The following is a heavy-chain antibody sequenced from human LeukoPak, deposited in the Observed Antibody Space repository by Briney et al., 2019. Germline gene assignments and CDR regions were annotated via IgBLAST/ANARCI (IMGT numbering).Heavy chain of an antibody. J-gene: IGHJ4*02. CDR3: ARDSFPYYFDN. CDR1: GFTVSSND. D-gene: IGHD2-15*01. CDR2: IYSDGST. V-gene: IGHV3-66*01. Sequence: GGSLRLSCAPSGFTVSSNDMSWVRQAPGKGLEWVSVIYSDGSTYYADSVKGRFTISRDNSKNTLYLQMNSLRAEDTAVYYCARDSFPYYFDNWGQGTLVTVSS.